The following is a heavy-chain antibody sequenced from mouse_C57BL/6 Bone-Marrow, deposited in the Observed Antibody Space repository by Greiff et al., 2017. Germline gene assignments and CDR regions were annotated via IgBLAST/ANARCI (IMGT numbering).Heavy chain of an antibody. J-gene: IGHJ3*01. CDR1: GFTFSNYW. CDR3: TGDYYGGSLPAFAY. D-gene: IGHD1-1*01. Sequence: EVKVEESGGGLVQPGGSMKLSCVASGFTFSNYWMNWVRQSPGKGLEWVAQIRLKSDNYATHYAESVKGRFTISRDDSKSSVYLQMNNLRAEDTGIYFCTGDYYGGSLPAFAYWGQGTLVTVAA. CDR2: IRLKSDNYAT. V-gene: IGHV6-3*01.